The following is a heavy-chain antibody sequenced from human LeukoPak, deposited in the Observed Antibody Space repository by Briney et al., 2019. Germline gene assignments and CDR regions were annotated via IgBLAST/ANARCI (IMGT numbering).Heavy chain of an antibody. Sequence: PSETLSLTCAVYGGSLNGYYWSWIRQPPGKGLEWIGEINHSGSTNYNPSLKSRVTISVDTSKNQFSLRLSSVTAADTAVYYCARDVAAAGPWYFDLWGRGTLVTVSS. CDR2: INHSGST. CDR1: GGSLNGYY. CDR3: ARDVAAAGPWYFDL. D-gene: IGHD6-13*01. V-gene: IGHV4-34*01. J-gene: IGHJ2*01.